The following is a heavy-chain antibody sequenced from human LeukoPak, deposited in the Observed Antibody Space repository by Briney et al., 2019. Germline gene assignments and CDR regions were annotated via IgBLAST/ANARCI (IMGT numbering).Heavy chain of an antibody. CDR2: ISAYNRNT. J-gene: IGHJ4*02. CDR3: ARGKWVAATYDY. D-gene: IGHD1-26*01. CDR1: GYTFTSYG. Sequence: ASVKVSCKASGYTFTSYGISWVRQAPGQGLEWMGWISAYNRNTNYAQKFQGRVTMTTDTFTSTAYMELRSLRSDDRDVYYCARGKWVAATYDYWGQGTLVTVSS. V-gene: IGHV1-18*01.